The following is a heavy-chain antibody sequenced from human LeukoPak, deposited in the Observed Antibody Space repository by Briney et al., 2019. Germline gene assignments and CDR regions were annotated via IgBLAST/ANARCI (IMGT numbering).Heavy chain of an antibody. CDR2: INSDGSST. CDR1: GLTFSSYW. J-gene: IGHJ6*03. D-gene: IGHD3-9*01. V-gene: IGHV3-74*01. CDR3: ARMGPDYDILTSHYYYMDV. Sequence: GGSLRLSCAASGLTFSSYWMHWVRQAPGKGLVWVSRINSDGSSTSYADSVKGRFTISRDNAKNTLYLQLNSLRAEDTAVYYCARMGPDYDILTSHYYYMDVWGKGTTVTVSS.